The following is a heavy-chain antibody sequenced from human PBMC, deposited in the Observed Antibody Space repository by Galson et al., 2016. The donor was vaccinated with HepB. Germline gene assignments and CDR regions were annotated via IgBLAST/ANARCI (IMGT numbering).Heavy chain of an antibody. CDR2: ISSSSFTI. D-gene: IGHD2-2*01. Sequence: SLRLSCAASGFTSSTYSMNWVRQAPGKGLEWVSYISSSSFTIYFADSVEGRFTISRDNAKNSLYLQMNSLRVEDTAVYYCARALRYCSGTTCYFRYLDYWGQGTLVTVSS. V-gene: IGHV3-48*04. CDR1: GFTSSTYS. CDR3: ARALRYCSGTTCYFRYLDY. J-gene: IGHJ4*02.